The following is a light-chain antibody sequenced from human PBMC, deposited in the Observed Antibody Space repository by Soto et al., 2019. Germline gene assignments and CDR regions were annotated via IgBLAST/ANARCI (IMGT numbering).Light chain of an antibody. V-gene: IGKV1-39*01. Sequence: DIQMTQTPSSLSASVGDRVTITCRASQSISSYLNWSEQKPGNSRKLLIYAASSLQSGGPSRFSGSGSGTDFTLTISSLQPEDFATYYCQQSYSTPKTCGQGTKVDI. CDR3: QQSYSTPKT. J-gene: IGKJ1*01. CDR2: AAS. CDR1: QSISSY.